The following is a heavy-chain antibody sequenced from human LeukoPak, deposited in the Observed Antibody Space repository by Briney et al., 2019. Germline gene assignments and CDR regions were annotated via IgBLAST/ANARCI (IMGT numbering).Heavy chain of an antibody. D-gene: IGHD3-16*01. V-gene: IGHV4-59*01. CDR3: ARDKLSFLV. Sequence: TSETLSLTCTVSGGSIGSYYWSWIRQPPGKGLEWIGYIYYSGSTNYNPSLKSRVTISVDTSKNQFSLKLSSVTAADTAVYYCARDKLSFLVWGQGTTVTVSS. CDR1: GGSIGSYY. CDR2: IYYSGST. J-gene: IGHJ6*02.